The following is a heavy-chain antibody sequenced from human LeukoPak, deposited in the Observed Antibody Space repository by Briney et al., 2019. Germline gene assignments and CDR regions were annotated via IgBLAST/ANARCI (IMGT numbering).Heavy chain of an antibody. J-gene: IGHJ4*02. D-gene: IGHD1-14*01. V-gene: IGHV3-15*01. CDR3: TTELDVRPNHY. CDR2: IKRKSDGGTT. CDR1: GLTFSNAW. Sequence: PGGSLRLSCAASGLTFSNAWMSCVRQAPGKGLEWVGRIKRKSDGGTTDYAAPVKGRFTISRDDSKNTLYLQMNSLKSEDTAVYYCTTELDVRPNHYWGQGTLVTVSS.